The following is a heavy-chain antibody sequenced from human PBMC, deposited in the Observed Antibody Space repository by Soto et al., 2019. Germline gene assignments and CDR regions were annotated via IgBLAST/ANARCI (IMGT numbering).Heavy chain of an antibody. D-gene: IGHD2-15*01. J-gene: IGHJ4*02. V-gene: IGHV3-23*01. CDR3: AKDQSENSGVVVVVAAIDY. CDR2: GGT. Sequence: GGTYYADSVKGRFTISRDNSKNTLYLQMNSLRAEDTAMYYCAKDQSENSGVVVVVAAIDYWGQGTLVTVSS.